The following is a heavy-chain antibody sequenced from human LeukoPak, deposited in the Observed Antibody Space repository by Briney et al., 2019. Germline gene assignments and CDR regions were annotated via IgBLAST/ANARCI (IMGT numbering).Heavy chain of an antibody. V-gene: IGHV1-2*02. D-gene: IGHD3-3*01. Sequence: ASVKVSCKASGYTCTGYYMHWVRQAPGQGLEWMGWINPNSGGTNYAQKFQGRVTMTRDTSISTAYMELSRLRSDDTAVYYCARWAVPGIFGVAAKGSFDYWGQGTLVTVSS. CDR1: GYTCTGYY. CDR2: INPNSGGT. CDR3: ARWAVPGIFGVAAKGSFDY. J-gene: IGHJ4*02.